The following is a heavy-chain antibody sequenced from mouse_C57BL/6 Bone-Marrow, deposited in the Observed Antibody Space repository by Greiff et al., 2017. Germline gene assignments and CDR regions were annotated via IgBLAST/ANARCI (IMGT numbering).Heavy chain of an antibody. J-gene: IGHJ1*03. Sequence: QVQLQQSGAELARPGASVKMSCKASGYTFTSYTMHWVKQRPGQGLEWIGYINPSSGYTKYNQKFKDKATLTADKSSSTAYMQLSSTTSEDSAVYYYARLLRYYSHLDDWGTGTTVTVSS. V-gene: IGHV1-4*01. CDR1: GYTFTSYT. CDR2: INPSSGYT. CDR3: ARLLRYYSHLDD. D-gene: IGHD1-1*01.